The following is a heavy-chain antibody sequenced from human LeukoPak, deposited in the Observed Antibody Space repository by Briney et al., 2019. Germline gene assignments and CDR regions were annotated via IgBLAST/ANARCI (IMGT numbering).Heavy chain of an antibody. J-gene: IGHJ4*02. CDR1: GFTFITYA. D-gene: IGHD4-17*01. Sequence: GGSLRLSCAASGFTFITYAMNWVRQAPGKGLEWVSLISGSGDSTYYADSVKGRLTISRDNSKNTVYLQMNSLRAEDTAVYYCAKGSDYGYYFDYWGQGTLVTVSS. CDR2: ISGSGDST. CDR3: AKGSDYGYYFDY. V-gene: IGHV3-23*01.